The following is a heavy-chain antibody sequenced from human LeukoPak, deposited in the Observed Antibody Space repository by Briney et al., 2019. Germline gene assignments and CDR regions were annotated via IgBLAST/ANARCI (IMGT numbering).Heavy chain of an antibody. CDR2: IIPILGIA. CDR1: GGTFSSYA. CDR3: ARRYYYDSSGYYYDY. J-gene: IGHJ4*02. D-gene: IGHD3-22*01. V-gene: IGHV1-69*04. Sequence: SVKVSCKASGGTFSSYAISWVRQAPGQGLEWMGRIIPILGIANYAQKFQGRVTITADKSTSTAYMELSSLRSEDTVVYYCARRYYYDSSGYYYDYWGQGTLVTVSS.